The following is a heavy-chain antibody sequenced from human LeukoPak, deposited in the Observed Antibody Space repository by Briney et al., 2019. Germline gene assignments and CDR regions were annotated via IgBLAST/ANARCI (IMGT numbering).Heavy chain of an antibody. D-gene: IGHD3-10*01. CDR2: IYHSGST. Sequence: PSETLSLTCTVSGYSISSGYYWGWIRQPPGKGLEWIGSIYHSGSTYYNPSLKSRVTISVDTSKNQFSLKLSSVTAADTAVYYCARDTRDYYGSGSYYTRYWYFDLWGRGTLVTVSS. J-gene: IGHJ2*01. CDR1: GYSISSGYY. V-gene: IGHV4-38-2*02. CDR3: ARDTRDYYGSGSYYTRYWYFDL.